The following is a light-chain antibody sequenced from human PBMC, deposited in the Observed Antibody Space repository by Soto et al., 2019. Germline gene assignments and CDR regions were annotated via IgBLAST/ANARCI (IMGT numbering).Light chain of an antibody. CDR1: QSVSTY. J-gene: IGKJ5*01. CDR2: DAS. CDR3: QQRRKWAVT. V-gene: IGKV3-11*01. Sequence: DIVVTQSPATLSLSPGQRPPLSCRASQSVSTYLAWYQQKPGQAPKLVIYDASNWATGIPARFSGSGSGTEFPLTISSLEPEDFAVYYCQQRRKWAVTFGQGTRLEI.